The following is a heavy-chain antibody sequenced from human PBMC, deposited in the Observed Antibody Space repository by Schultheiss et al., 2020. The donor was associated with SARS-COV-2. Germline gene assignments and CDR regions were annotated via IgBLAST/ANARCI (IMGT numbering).Heavy chain of an antibody. Sequence: SETLSLTCTVSGGSIRSYYWSWIRQPPGKGLEWIGYIYYSGSTNYNPSLKSRVTMSVDTSKNQFSLKLSSVTAADTAVYYCAGSYGDYVASGFDWWGQGTLVTVSS. CDR3: AGSYGDYVASGFDW. CDR2: IYYSGST. J-gene: IGHJ4*02. CDR1: GGSIRSYY. V-gene: IGHV4-59*01. D-gene: IGHD4-17*01.